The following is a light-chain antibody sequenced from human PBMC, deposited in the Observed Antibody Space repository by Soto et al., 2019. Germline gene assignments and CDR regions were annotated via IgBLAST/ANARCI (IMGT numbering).Light chain of an antibody. J-gene: IGLJ1*01. V-gene: IGLV2-14*03. CDR1: SFNN. Sequence: QSALTQPASVSGSPGQSITISCTGTSFNNVSRYQQPPGQAHTLLISDVSYRPSGIAHPFSGSESAYTDSLTISGLQAEAEADYYCSSYSFTTPLYVFGTGTKLTVL. CDR3: SSYSFTTPLYV. CDR2: DVS.